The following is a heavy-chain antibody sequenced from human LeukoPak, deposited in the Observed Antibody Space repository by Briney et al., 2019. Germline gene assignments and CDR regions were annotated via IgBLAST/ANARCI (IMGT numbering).Heavy chain of an antibody. D-gene: IGHD5-18*01. CDR1: GFTVSSNY. Sequence: PGGSLRLSCAASGFTVSSNYMSWVRQAPGKGLEWVSVIYSGGSTYYADSVRGRFTISRDNSKNTLYLEMNSLRTEDAAVYYCAKDFSTVDTTMVYFDSWGQGTLVTVSS. J-gene: IGHJ4*02. CDR3: AKDFSTVDTTMVYFDS. V-gene: IGHV3-53*01. CDR2: IYSGGST.